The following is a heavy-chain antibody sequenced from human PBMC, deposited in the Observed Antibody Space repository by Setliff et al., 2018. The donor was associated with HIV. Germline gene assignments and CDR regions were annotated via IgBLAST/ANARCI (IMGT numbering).Heavy chain of an antibody. CDR3: ARGRDSSTWYFSHFYYYYYMDV. CDR1: DGSLSGYF. V-gene: IGHV4-34*01. J-gene: IGHJ6*03. Sequence: TLSLTCSVSDGSLSGYFWTWIRQSPGKGLGWIGEINYSGTTNYNPSLRSRVTISIDTSKNQFFLKLASVTAADSARYFCARGRDSSTWYFSHFYYYYYMDVWSRGTTVTVSS. CDR2: INYSGTT. D-gene: IGHD2-2*01.